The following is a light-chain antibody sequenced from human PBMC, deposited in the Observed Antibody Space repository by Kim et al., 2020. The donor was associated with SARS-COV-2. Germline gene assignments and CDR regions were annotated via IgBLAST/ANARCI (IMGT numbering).Light chain of an antibody. CDR1: QYVSNSY. J-gene: IGKJ1*01. CDR2: GAS. CDR3: QQYGNSRT. V-gene: IGKV3-20*01. Sequence: EVVLTQSPGTLSSSPGERATLSCRASQYVSNSYLAWYQQKPGQAPRLLIYGASTRATDIPDRFSGSGSGTDFTLTISRLEAEDFAVYYCQQYGNSRTFGQGTKVDIK.